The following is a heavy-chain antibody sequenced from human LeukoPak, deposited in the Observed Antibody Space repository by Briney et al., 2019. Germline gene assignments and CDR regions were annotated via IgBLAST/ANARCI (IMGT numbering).Heavy chain of an antibody. CDR2: ISYSGST. CDR1: GGSITTNNYY. J-gene: IGHJ6*03. D-gene: IGHD6-19*01. CDR3: ARAKAVAGYYYYYYMDV. V-gene: IGHV4-39*07. Sequence: PSETLSLTCTVSGGSITTNNYYWGWIRQPPGKGLEWIGMISYSGSTYYNPSLKSRVTMSVDTSKNQFSLKLSSVTAADTAVYYCARAKAVAGYYYYYYMDVWGKGTTVTISS.